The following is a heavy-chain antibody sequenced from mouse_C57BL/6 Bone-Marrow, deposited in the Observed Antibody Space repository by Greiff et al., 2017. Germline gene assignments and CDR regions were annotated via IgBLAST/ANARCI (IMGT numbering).Heavy chain of an antibody. Sequence: EVHLVESGPELVKPGASVKISCKASGYSFTDYNMNWVKQSNGKSLEWIGVINPNYGTTSYNQKFKGKATLTVDQSSSTAYMQRNSLTSEDSAVYYCARRGETAWFAYWGQGTLVTVSA. CDR2: INPNYGTT. CDR1: GYSFTDYN. D-gene: IGHD4-1*01. V-gene: IGHV1-39*01. CDR3: ARRGETAWFAY. J-gene: IGHJ3*01.